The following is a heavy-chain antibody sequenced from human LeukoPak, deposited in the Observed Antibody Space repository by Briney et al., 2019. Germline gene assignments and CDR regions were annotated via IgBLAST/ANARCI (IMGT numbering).Heavy chain of an antibody. V-gene: IGHV3-74*01. D-gene: IGHD2-15*01. CDR1: GFTFSGYW. J-gene: IGHJ4*02. CDR3: GRVITTATRHGDS. Sequence: PGGSLRLSCAASGFTFSGYWMHWVRQAPGKGLVWVSHINTDGSSATYADAVKGRFTISRDNAKNTLYLQMNSLRAEDTAVYYCGRVITTATRHGDSWGQGTLVTVSS. CDR2: INTDGSSA.